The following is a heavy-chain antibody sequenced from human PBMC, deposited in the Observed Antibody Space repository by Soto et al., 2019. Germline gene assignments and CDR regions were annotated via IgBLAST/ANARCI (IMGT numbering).Heavy chain of an antibody. Sequence: SETLSLTCTVSGGSISSSSYYWGWIRQPPGKGLEWIGSIYYSGSTYYNPSLKSRVTISVDTSKNQFSLKLSSVTAADTAVYYCARAKRGIQLWFYYYYGMDVWGKGTTVTVSS. CDR2: IYYSGST. V-gene: IGHV4-39*07. CDR3: ARAKRGIQLWFYYYYGMDV. CDR1: GGSISSSSYY. J-gene: IGHJ6*04. D-gene: IGHD5-18*01.